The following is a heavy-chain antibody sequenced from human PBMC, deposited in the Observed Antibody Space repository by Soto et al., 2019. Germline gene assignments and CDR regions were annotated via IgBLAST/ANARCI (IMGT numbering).Heavy chain of an antibody. D-gene: IGHD3-10*01. CDR1: GFTFSSYI. CDR2: ISSSSSYI. CDR3: ARDGLRLYGSGIFPYYYYYGMDV. Sequence: GGSLILSCASSGFTFSSYIRNWVRQAPGKGLEWVSSISSSSSYIYYADSVKGRFTISRDNAKNSLYLQMNSLRAEDTAVYYCARDGLRLYGSGIFPYYYYYGMDVWGQGTKVTVSS. J-gene: IGHJ6*02. V-gene: IGHV3-21*01.